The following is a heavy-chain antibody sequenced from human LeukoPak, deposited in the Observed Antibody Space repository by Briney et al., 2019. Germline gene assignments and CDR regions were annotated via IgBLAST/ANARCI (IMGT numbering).Heavy chain of an antibody. D-gene: IGHD1-20*01. J-gene: IGHJ6*02. V-gene: IGHV3-23*01. Sequence: RTGGSLRLSCAASGFTFSSYAMSWVRQAPGKGLEWVSAISGSGGSTYYADSVKGRFTISRDNSKNTLYLQMNSLRAEDTAVYYCAKHITGYYYGMDVWGQGTTVTVSS. CDR1: GFTFSSYA. CDR2: ISGSGGST. CDR3: AKHITGYYYGMDV.